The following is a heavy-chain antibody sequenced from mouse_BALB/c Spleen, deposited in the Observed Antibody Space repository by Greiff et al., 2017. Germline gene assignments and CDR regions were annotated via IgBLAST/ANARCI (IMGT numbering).Heavy chain of an antibody. V-gene: IGHV1S137*01. Sequence: VQLHQSGAELVRPGVSVKISCKGSGYTFTDYAMHWVKQSHAKSLEWIGVISTYYGDASYNQKFKGKATMTVDKSSSTAYMELARLTSEDSAIYYCARKGTPYAMDYWGQGTSVTVSS. CDR1: GYTFTDYA. D-gene: IGHD3-3*01. CDR3: ARKGTPYAMDY. J-gene: IGHJ4*01. CDR2: ISTYYGDA.